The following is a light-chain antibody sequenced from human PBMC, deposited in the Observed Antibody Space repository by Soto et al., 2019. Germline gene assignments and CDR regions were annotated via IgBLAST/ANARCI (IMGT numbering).Light chain of an antibody. CDR2: DVN. CDR3: CSYGGSFYV. CDR1: SSDVGGYNY. Sequence: QSALTQPHSVSGSPGQSVAISCSGTSSDVGGYNYVSWYQQHPGKAPKLIIFDVNKRPSGVPDRFSGSKSGSTASLTISWLQAEDEADYSCCSYGGSFYVVGTGTKVTVL. V-gene: IGLV2-11*01. J-gene: IGLJ1*01.